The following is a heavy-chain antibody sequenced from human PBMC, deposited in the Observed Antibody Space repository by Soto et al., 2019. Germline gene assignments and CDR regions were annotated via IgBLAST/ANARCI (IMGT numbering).Heavy chain of an antibody. CDR2: IGGGGSSP. CDR3: AKARCSTTNCYVPDY. V-gene: IGHV3-23*01. J-gene: IGHJ4*02. D-gene: IGHD2-2*01. Sequence: GGSLRLSCAASGFTFSTYAMSWVRQAPGKGLEWVSVIGGGGSSPSYVDSVQGRFTISRDNYKNTLFLQVNSLRAEDTAMYYCAKARCSTTNCYVPDYWGQGTLVTVSS. CDR1: GFTFSTYA.